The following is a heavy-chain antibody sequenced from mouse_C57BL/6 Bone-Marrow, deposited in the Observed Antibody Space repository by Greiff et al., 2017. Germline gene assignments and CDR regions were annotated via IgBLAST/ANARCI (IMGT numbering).Heavy chain of an antibody. Sequence: VQLQQSGPGLVQPSQSLSITCTVSGFSLTSYGVHWVRQSPGKGLAWLGVIWSGGSTDYNAAFISRLSISKDNSKSQVFFKMNSLQADDTAIYYCASYSNYGWFAYWGQGTLVTVSA. CDR3: ASYSNYGWFAY. CDR1: GFSLTSYG. CDR2: IWSGGST. J-gene: IGHJ3*01. D-gene: IGHD2-5*01. V-gene: IGHV2-2*01.